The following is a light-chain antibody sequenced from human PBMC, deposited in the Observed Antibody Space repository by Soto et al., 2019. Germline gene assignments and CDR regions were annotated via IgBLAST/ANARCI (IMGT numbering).Light chain of an antibody. CDR2: GAS. J-gene: IGKJ1*01. Sequence: EIVLTQSPGTLSLSPGERATLSCRASQSVSSSYLAWYQQKPGQAPRLLIYGASSRATGIPDRFSGSGSGTDFSLTISSLEPEDFAIYYCQQRSIWPPWTFGQGTKVELK. V-gene: IGKV3D-20*02. CDR3: QQRSIWPPWT. CDR1: QSVSSSY.